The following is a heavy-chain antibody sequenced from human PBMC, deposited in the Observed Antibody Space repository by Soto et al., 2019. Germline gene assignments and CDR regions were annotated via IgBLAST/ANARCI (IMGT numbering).Heavy chain of an antibody. J-gene: IGHJ6*03. Sequence: ASVKVSCKASGYTFTSYGISWVRQAPGQGLEWMGWISAYNGNTNYAQKLQGRVTMTADTSTSTAFMELMSLRSDDTAVYYCARECIPGYQLLCGRYYYMDVWGKGTTVTVSS. CDR1: GYTFTSYG. V-gene: IGHV1-18*01. D-gene: IGHD2-2*01. CDR3: ARECIPGYQLLCGRYYYMDV. CDR2: ISAYNGNT.